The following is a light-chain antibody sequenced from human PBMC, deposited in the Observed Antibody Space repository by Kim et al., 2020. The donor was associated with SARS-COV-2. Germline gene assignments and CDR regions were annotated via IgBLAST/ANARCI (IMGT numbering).Light chain of an antibody. Sequence: LSSSPGERATLSCRASQTVRTSFAWYQQKPGQAPMLLIYDTSNRATGIPAKFSGSGSGTDFTLTISSLEPADSAVYYCQQRANWLFGQGTKLEI. V-gene: IGKV3-11*01. CDR1: QTVRTS. J-gene: IGKJ2*01. CDR2: DTS. CDR3: QQRANWL.